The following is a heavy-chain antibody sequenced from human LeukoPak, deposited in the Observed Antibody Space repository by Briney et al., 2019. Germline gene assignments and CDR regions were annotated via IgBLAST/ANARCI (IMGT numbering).Heavy chain of an antibody. D-gene: IGHD4-17*01. CDR3: ARDYGDYVYDY. CDR1: XYTFTXXY. Sequence: CXXSXYTFTXXYMHWXRQAPGQGLEWMGVINPSGGSTSYAQKFQGRVTMTRDTSTSTVYMELSSLRSEDTAVYYCARDYGDYVYDYWGQGTLVTVSS. J-gene: IGHJ4*02. V-gene: IGHV1-46*01. CDR2: INPSGGST.